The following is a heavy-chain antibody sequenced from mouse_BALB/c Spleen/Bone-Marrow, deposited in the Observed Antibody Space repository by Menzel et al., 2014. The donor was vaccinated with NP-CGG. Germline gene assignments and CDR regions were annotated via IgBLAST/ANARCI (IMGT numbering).Heavy chain of an antibody. V-gene: IGHV7-3*02. CDR1: GFTFTDYY. CDR2: IRNKANGYTT. Sequence: EVKVEESGGGLVQPGGSLRFSCATSGFTFTDYYMNWVRQPPGKALKWLGFIRNKANGYTTEYSASVKGRFTISRDNSQSILYLQMNTLRAEDSATYYCARDRGGLLFDYWGQGTTLTVSS. CDR3: ARDRGGLLFDY. J-gene: IGHJ2*01. D-gene: IGHD1-1*01.